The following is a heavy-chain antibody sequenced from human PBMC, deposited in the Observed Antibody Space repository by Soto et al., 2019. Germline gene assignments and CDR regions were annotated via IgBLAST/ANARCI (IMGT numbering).Heavy chain of an antibody. CDR2: LHPNGTFT. J-gene: IGHJ4*02. V-gene: IGHV3-74*01. CDR3: ARGRTSTTYWGLFEN. D-gene: IGHD7-27*01. Sequence: EVQLVESGGGLVQPGGSLRLSCAGSGFTFSGYWMHWVRQAPGKGPVWVSRLHPNGTFTTNADSVKGRFTISTDNAMNTVYLQTTSLSADDTAVYYCARGRTSTTYWGLFENRGQGTLVSVPS. CDR1: GFTFSGYW.